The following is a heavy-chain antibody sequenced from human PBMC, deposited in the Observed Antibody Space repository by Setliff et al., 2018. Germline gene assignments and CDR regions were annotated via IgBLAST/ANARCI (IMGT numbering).Heavy chain of an antibody. CDR2: INHSGST. J-gene: IGHJ4*02. D-gene: IGHD6-19*01. Sequence: SETLSLTCAVYGGSFSGYYWSWIRQPPGKGLEWIGEINHSGSTNYNPSLKSRVTISVDTSKNQFSLKLSSVTAADTAVYYCARGYGYSSGWYRVYFDYWGQGTLVTASS. CDR1: GGSFSGYY. CDR3: ARGYGYSSGWYRVYFDY. V-gene: IGHV4-34*01.